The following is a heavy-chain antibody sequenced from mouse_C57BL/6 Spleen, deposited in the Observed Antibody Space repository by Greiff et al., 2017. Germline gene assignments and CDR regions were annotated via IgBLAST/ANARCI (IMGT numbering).Heavy chain of an antibody. CDR3: AGWDFTTVVATPLEY. V-gene: IGHV1-64*01. CDR1: GYTFTSYW. D-gene: IGHD1-1*01. CDR2: IHPNSGST. J-gene: IGHJ2*01. Sequence: VQLQQPGAELVKPGASVKLSCKASGYTFTSYWMHWVKQRPGQGLEWIGMIHPNSGSTNYNEKFKSKATLTVDKSSSTAYMQLSSLTSEDSAVYYCAGWDFTTVVATPLEYWGQGTTLTVSS.